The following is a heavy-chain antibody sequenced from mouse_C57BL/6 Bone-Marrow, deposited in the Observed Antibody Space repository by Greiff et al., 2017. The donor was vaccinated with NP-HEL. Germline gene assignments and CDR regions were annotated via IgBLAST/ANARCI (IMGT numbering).Heavy chain of an antibody. CDR1: GYTFTSYW. J-gene: IGHJ1*03. V-gene: IGHV1-55*01. D-gene: IGHD1-1*01. CDR3: ARYSNYYGSSYWYFDV. CDR2: IYPGSGST. Sequence: VQLQQPGAELVKPGASVKMSCKASGYTFTSYWITWVKQRPGQGLEWIGDIYPGSGSTNYNEKFKSKATLTVDTSSSTAYMQLSSLTSEDSAVYYCARYSNYYGSSYWYFDVWGTGTTVTVSS.